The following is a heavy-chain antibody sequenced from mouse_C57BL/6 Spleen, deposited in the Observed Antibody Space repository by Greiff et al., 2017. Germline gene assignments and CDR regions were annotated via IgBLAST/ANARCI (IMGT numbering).Heavy chain of an antibody. D-gene: IGHD1-1*01. J-gene: IGHJ2*01. CDR2: IYPGDGDT. CDR3: ARHGSSYLDYFDY. CDR1: GYAFSSSW. Sequence: QVQLQQSGPELVKPGASVKISCKASGYAFSSSWMNWVKQRPGKGLEWIGRIYPGDGDTNYNGKFKGKATLTADKSSSTAYMQLSSLTSEDSAVYFCARHGSSYLDYFDYWGQGTTLTVSS. V-gene: IGHV1-82*01.